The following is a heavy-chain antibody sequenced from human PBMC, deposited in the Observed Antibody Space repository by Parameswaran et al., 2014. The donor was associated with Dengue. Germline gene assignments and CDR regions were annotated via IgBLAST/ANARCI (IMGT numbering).Heavy chain of an antibody. V-gene: IGHV5-51*01. J-gene: IGHJ5*02. Sequence: VRQMPGKGLEWMGIIYPGDSDTRYSPSFQGQVTISADKSISTAYLQWSSLKASDTAMYYCARRGGSGYHTNWFDPWGPGNPGHRLL. D-gene: IGHD3-3*01. CDR2: IYPGDSDT. CDR3: ARRGGSGYHTNWFDP.